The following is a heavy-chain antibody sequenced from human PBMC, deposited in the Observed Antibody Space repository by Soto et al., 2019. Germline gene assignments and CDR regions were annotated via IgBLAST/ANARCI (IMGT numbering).Heavy chain of an antibody. CDR3: ARAGSYCSGGSCSFAY. Sequence: QVQLVQSGADLKKPGASVKVSCKTSGYTFSGHFLQWVRQAPGAGPEWMGWINPNTGNTKYGQKFGGRVTMTRDMSSSTAYMELTRLTVDDTAVYFCARAGSYCSGGSCSFAYWGQGSLVTVSS. J-gene: IGHJ4*02. CDR1: GYTFSGHF. D-gene: IGHD2-15*01. CDR2: INPNTGNT. V-gene: IGHV1-2*02.